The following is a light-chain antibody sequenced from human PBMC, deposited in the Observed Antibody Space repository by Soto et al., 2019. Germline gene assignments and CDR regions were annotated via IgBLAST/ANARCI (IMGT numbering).Light chain of an antibody. J-gene: IGKJ4*01. V-gene: IGKV3-20*01. CDR2: GTS. CDR3: QQYGSSALT. Sequence: EIVLTQSPGTLSLSPGERATLSCRASQSVSSSYLVWYQQRPGQPPRLLIYGTSNRAAGIPDRFTGTGSGTDFTLTIYRLEPEDSAVYYCQQYGSSALTFGGGT. CDR1: QSVSSSY.